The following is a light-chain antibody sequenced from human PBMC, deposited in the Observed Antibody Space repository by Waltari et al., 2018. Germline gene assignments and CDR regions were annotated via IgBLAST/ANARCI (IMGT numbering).Light chain of an antibody. Sequence: AIRMPQSPPSFSASTGDRVTITCRANQGISSYLAWFQQKPGKAPKLLIYAASTLQTGVPSRFSGSGSGTDFTLTISCLQSEDLATYYCQQYYTFPFTFGPGTKVDVK. V-gene: IGKV1-8*01. J-gene: IGKJ3*01. CDR2: AAS. CDR3: QQYYTFPFT. CDR1: QGISSY.